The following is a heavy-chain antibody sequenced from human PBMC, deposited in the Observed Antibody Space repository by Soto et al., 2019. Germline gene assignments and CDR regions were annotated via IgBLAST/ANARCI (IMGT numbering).Heavy chain of an antibody. CDR3: AKDKSRGSNRSSWYVSYYYYGMDV. D-gene: IGHD6-13*01. CDR2: ISHDGSNK. Sequence: GGSLRLSCAASGFAFSSYGMHWVRQAPGKGLEWVAVISHDGSNKYYADSVKGRFTISRDNSKNTLYLQMNSLRAEDTAVYYCAKDKSRGSNRSSWYVSYYYYGMDVWGQGTTVTVS. CDR1: GFAFSSYG. J-gene: IGHJ6*02. V-gene: IGHV3-30*18.